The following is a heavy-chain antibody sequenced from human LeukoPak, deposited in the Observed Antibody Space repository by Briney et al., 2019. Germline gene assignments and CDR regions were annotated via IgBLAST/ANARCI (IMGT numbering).Heavy chain of an antibody. D-gene: IGHD1-1*01. Sequence: WGSLRLSCAASGFIFNNYWMDCVRQTPGKGLEWVANIKYDGTTKYYVDSVKGRFTISRDSDKKLLYLQMNNLRAEDTAVYFCSRQLEEWGQGTLVTVSS. CDR2: IKYDGTTK. CDR3: SRQLEE. J-gene: IGHJ4*02. CDR1: GFIFNNYW. V-gene: IGHV3-7*03.